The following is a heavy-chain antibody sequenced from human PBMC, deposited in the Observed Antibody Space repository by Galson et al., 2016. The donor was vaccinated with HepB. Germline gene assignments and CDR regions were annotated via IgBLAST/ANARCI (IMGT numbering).Heavy chain of an antibody. CDR1: GDSISSGGYS. CDR3: ASGGGFGECAH. V-gene: IGHV4-30-2*01. D-gene: IGHD3-10*01. CDR2: IRSHSGTT. J-gene: IGHJ4*02. Sequence: TLSLTCVVSGDSISSGGYSWSWIRQPPGKGLEWIGNIRSHSGTTYYNPSLKSRVTISVEKSKNQLSLKLTSVTAADTAVYYCASGGGFGECAHWGQGTLVTVS.